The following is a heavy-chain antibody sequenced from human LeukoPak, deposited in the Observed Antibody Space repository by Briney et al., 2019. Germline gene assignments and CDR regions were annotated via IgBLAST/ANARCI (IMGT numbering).Heavy chain of an antibody. CDR2: IRYDGSNK. V-gene: IGHV3-30*02. D-gene: IGHD3-22*01. J-gene: IGHJ4*02. Sequence: GGSLRLPCAASGFTFSSYGMHWVRQAPGKGLEWVAFIRYDGSNKYYADSVKGRFTISRDNSKNTLYLQMNSLRAEDTAYYCARRGYYDSSGYDYWGQGTLVTVSS. CDR3: ARRGYYDSSGYDY. CDR1: GFTFSSYG.